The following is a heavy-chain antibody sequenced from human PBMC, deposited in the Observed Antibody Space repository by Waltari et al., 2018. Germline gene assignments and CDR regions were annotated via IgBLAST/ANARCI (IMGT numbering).Heavy chain of an antibody. D-gene: IGHD4-17*01. V-gene: IGHV1-8*03. CDR3: ARGSGDFGGTFDI. Sequence: QVQLVQSGAEVKKPGASVKVPCRASGYTFTTYDISWVRQAPGQGFEWLGWMNPSSSNTAYAQNFQGRVTITRNTSISTSYMEVSGLRSEDTAVYYCARGSGDFGGTFDIWGQGTMVTVSS. J-gene: IGHJ3*02. CDR2: MNPSSSNT. CDR1: GYTFTTYD.